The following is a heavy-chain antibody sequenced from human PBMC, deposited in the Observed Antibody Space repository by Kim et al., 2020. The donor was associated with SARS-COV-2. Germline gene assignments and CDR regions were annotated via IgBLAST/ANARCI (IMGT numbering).Heavy chain of an antibody. CDR3: AKAVVRGVNYYYYGMDV. V-gene: IGHV3-30*02. Sequence: KSRFDISRDNPENTLYLQMNSLRPEDTAVYYCAKAVVRGVNYYYYGMDVWGQGTTVAVSS. D-gene: IGHD3-10*01. J-gene: IGHJ6*01.